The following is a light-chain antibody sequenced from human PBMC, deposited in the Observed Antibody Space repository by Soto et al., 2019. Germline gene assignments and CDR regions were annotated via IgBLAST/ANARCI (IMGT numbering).Light chain of an antibody. CDR2: DAF. V-gene: IGKV3-11*01. Sequence: EIVLTQSPGTLSLSPGDRATLSCWASQSVSGYLAWYQQKLGQPPRLLIYDAFNRAAGIPARFSGSGSGTDFTLTISSLEPEDFAIYYCQHRSDWPSTFGQGTRLEIK. CDR3: QHRSDWPST. CDR1: QSVSGY. J-gene: IGKJ5*01.